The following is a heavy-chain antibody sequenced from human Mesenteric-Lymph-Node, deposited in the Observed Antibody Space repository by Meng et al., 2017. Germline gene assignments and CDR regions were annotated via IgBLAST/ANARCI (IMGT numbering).Heavy chain of an antibody. CDR3: AKGSGREGYNV. Sequence: SETLSLTCTVSGASITSYYWSWFRQPPGKGLEWIGYIYYNGDTNSNPSLKGRVTISLDTSQNHFSLKLTSVIAADTAVYYCAKGSGREGYNVRGQGTLVTGSS. D-gene: IGHD5-24*01. CDR1: GASITSYY. J-gene: IGHJ4*02. CDR2: IYYNGDT. V-gene: IGHV4-59*01.